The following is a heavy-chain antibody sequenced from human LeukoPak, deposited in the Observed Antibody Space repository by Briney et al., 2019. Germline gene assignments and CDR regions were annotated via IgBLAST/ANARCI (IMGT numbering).Heavy chain of an antibody. D-gene: IGHD2-15*01. V-gene: IGHV3-30*04. CDR2: ISFHGTDS. CDR1: GFTFISYA. Sequence: PGGSLRLSCAASGFTFISYAIHWVRQAPGKGLEWVAVISFHGTDSFYADSVKGRFTISRDNSKNTLYLQMNSLRAEDTAVYYCAKGAKRLGYCSGGTCYSNYDYYYMDVWGKGTTVTISS. CDR3: AKGAKRLGYCSGGTCYSNYDYYYMDV. J-gene: IGHJ6*03.